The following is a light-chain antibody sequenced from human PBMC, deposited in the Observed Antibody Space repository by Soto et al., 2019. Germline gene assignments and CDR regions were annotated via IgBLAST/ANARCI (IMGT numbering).Light chain of an antibody. CDR1: QSVSSN. V-gene: IGKV3-15*01. J-gene: IGKJ4*01. Sequence: DIVLTQSPATLSASPGKRATLSCRASQSVSSNLAWYQQKPGQAPRLLIYDTSTRATDIPARFSGSGSGTEFTLTISSLQSEDFAVYYCQHYNILPHMLAFGGGTKVEI. CDR2: DTS. CDR3: QHYNILPHMLA.